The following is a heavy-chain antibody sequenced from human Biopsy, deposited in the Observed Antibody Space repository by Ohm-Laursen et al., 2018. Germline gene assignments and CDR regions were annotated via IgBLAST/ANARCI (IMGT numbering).Heavy chain of an antibody. CDR3: ARLGSGDYFPTFFDF. D-gene: IGHD5-12*01. CDR2: IYYSGNT. CDR1: GGSISDSTYH. V-gene: IGHV4-39*07. Sequence: SDTLSLTWTVSGGSISDSTYHWGWIRQSPGKGLEWIGNIYYSGNTDYSPSLKSRVTISVDTSNNQFSLKLRSVTAADTAVYYCARLGSGDYFPTFFDFWGQGALVTVSS. J-gene: IGHJ4*02.